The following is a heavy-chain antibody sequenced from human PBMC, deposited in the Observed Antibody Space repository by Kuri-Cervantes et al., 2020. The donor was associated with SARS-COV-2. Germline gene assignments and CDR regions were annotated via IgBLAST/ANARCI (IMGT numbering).Heavy chain of an antibody. CDR3: VSTYYYDSSGYYHLDY. Sequence: GSLRLSCAVSGYSISSGYYWGWIRQPPGKGLEWIGSIYHSGSTYYNPSLKSRVTISVDTSKNQFSLKLSSVTAADTAVYYCVSTYYYDSSGYYHLDYWGQGTLVTVSS. D-gene: IGHD3-22*01. CDR1: GYSISSGYY. CDR2: IYHSGST. J-gene: IGHJ4*02. V-gene: IGHV4-38-2*01.